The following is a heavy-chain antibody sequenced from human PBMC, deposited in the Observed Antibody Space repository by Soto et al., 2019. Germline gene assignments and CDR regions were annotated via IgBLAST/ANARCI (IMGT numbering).Heavy chain of an antibody. CDR1: GGTFSSYA. CDR2: IIPIFGTA. D-gene: IGHD4-17*01. J-gene: IGHJ6*02. V-gene: IGHV1-69*06. CDR3: ARDVRVSSRRLQRLPGGMDV. Sequence: SVKVSCKASGGTFSSYAISWVRQAPGQGLEWMGGIIPIFGTANYAQKFQGRVTITADKSTSAAYMELSSLRSEDTAVYYCARDVRVSSRRLQRLPGGMDVWGQGTTVTVSS.